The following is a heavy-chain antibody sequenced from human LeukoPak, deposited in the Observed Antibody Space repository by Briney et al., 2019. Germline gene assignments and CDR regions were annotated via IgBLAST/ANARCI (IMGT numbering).Heavy chain of an antibody. Sequence: SETLSLTCAVYSGSFSGYYWSWIRQPPGKGLEWIGEINHSGSTNYNPSLKSRVTISVDTSKNQFSLKLSSVTAADTAVYYCASTYYDFWSGYYPHMDVWGQGTTVTVSS. D-gene: IGHD3-3*01. CDR1: SGSFSGYY. CDR3: ASTYYDFWSGYYPHMDV. CDR2: INHSGST. J-gene: IGHJ6*02. V-gene: IGHV4-34*01.